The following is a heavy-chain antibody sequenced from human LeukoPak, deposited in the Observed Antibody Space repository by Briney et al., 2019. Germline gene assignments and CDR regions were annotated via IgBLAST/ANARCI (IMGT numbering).Heavy chain of an antibody. CDR2: IAYDGHTK. V-gene: IGHV3-30*18. D-gene: IGHD1-26*01. J-gene: IGHJ4*02. CDR3: AKDWDPED. CDR1: GFTFSSYG. Sequence: PGRSLRLSCAASGFTFSSYGMHWVRQAPGKGLEWVAVIAYDGHTKYYADSVKGRFTISRDNSKNTIYLQMDSLTAEDTAVYYCAKDWDPEDWGQGTLATVSS.